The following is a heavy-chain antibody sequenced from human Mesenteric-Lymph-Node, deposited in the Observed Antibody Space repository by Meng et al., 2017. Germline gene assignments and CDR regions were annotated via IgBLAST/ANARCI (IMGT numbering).Heavy chain of an antibody. CDR2: ISYDGSNK. Sequence: GGSLRLSCAASGFTFSSYAMHWVRQAPGKGLEWVAVISYDGSNKYYADSVKGRFTISRDNSKNTLYLQMNSLRAEDTAVYYCARGIYYDSSHSIDYWGQGTLVTVSS. J-gene: IGHJ4*02. D-gene: IGHD3-22*01. CDR1: GFTFSSYA. CDR3: ARGIYYDSSHSIDY. V-gene: IGHV3-30*01.